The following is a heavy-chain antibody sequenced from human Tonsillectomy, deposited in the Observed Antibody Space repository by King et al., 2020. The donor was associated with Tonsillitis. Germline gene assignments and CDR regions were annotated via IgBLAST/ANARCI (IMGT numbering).Heavy chain of an antibody. CDR3: ARLYGDTSTTSYYYYGMDV. CDR1: GGSISSYY. Sequence: VQLQESGPGLVKPSETLSLTCTVSGGSISSYYWSWIRQPPGKGLEWIGYIYYSGSTNYNPSLKSRVTISVDTSKNQLSLKLSSVTAADTAVYYCARLYGDTSTTSYYYYGMDVWGQGTTVTVSS. J-gene: IGHJ6*02. CDR2: IYYSGST. V-gene: IGHV4-59*01. D-gene: IGHD4-17*01.